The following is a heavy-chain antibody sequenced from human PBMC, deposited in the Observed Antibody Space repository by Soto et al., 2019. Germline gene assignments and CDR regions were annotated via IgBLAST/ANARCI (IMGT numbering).Heavy chain of an antibody. CDR1: GFSVSSYY. CDR3: ARDSWSQY. Sequence: EVQLVESGGGLAQPGGSLRLSCEASGFSVSSYYMNWVRQAPGKGLEWVSLILNGGDTYYADSVRGRFTVSRDNSKNTMFLQMNSLRAEDTAVYYCARDSWSQYWGQGTLVIVSS. V-gene: IGHV3-66*01. CDR2: ILNGGDT. D-gene: IGHD2-15*01. J-gene: IGHJ1*01.